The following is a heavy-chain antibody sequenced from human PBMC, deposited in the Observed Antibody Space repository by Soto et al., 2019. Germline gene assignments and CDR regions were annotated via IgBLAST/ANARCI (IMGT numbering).Heavy chain of an antibody. V-gene: IGHV4-59*08. CDR1: GGSFSPNY. Sequence: SETLSLTCTVSGGSFSPNYLAWIRQPPGKGLEWLGYIYYAGTTSYNPSLNSRVTLSLETSKSQFSLRLTSVTASDTAIYYCARLGAYYQSLDPWGQGTLVTVSS. J-gene: IGHJ5*02. CDR3: ARLGAYYQSLDP. CDR2: IYYAGTT. D-gene: IGHD3-10*01.